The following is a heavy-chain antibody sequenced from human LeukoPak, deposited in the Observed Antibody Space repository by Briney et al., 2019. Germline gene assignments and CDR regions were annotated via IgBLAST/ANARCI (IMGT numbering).Heavy chain of an antibody. CDR2: IYTSGST. CDR3: AGSVATIIATLGDAFDI. Sequence: SETLSLTCTVSGGSISSYYWSWIRQPAGKGLEWIGRIYTSGSTNYNPSLKSRVTMSVDTSKNQFSLKLSSVTAADTAVYYCAGSVATIIATLGDAFDIWGQGTMVTVSS. V-gene: IGHV4-4*07. D-gene: IGHD5-12*01. J-gene: IGHJ3*02. CDR1: GGSISSYY.